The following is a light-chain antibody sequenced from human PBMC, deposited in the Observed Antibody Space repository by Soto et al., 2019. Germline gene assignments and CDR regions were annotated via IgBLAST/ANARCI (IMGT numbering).Light chain of an antibody. V-gene: IGLV2-14*01. CDR2: EVT. Sequence: QSALTQPASVSGSLGQSITISCTGSSSDIGVYNYVSWYQQHPGKAPQLMIYEVTNRPSGVSNRFSGSKTGNTASLTISGLQAEDEAEYNCSSYTSSSTLVFGGGTELTVL. CDR3: SSYTSSSTLV. CDR1: SSDIGVYNY. J-gene: IGLJ3*02.